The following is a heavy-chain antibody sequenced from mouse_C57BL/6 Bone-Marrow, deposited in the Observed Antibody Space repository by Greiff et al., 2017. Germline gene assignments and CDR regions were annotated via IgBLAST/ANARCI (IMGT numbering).Heavy chain of an antibody. J-gene: IGHJ4*01. Sequence: QVQLKESGAELAKPGASVKLSCKASGYTFTSYWMHWVKQRPGQGLEWIGYIHPSSGYTKYNQQFKDKATLPADKSSSTAYMQLSRLTYEDSAVYYCARCPNYDPGSCAMDYWGQGTSVTVSS. CDR3: ARCPNYDPGSCAMDY. V-gene: IGHV1-7*01. CDR1: GYTFTSYW. CDR2: IHPSSGYT. D-gene: IGHD2-4*01.